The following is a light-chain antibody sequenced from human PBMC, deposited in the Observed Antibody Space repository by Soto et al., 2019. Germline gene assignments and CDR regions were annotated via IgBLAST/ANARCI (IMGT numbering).Light chain of an antibody. CDR3: QQYDNLPLT. Sequence: DIQMTQSPSSLSASVGDRVTITCQASRDISNSLNWFQQKPGKAPNLLIFDASIVETGVSSTFSGSGSGTNFTFAISSLQPEDVATYYCQQYDNLPLTFGGGTKVEIK. CDR2: DAS. V-gene: IGKV1-33*01. CDR1: RDISNS. J-gene: IGKJ4*01.